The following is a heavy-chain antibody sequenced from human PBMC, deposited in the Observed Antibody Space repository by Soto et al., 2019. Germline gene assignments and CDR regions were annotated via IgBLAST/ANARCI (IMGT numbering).Heavy chain of an antibody. CDR3: AREGYNFGPFDY. CDR1: GGSLSSYY. J-gene: IGHJ4*02. D-gene: IGHD5-18*01. CDR2: ISYSGTT. V-gene: IGHV4-59*01. Sequence: PSETLSLTCTVSGGSLSSYYWSWLRRPPGMGLEWIASISYSGTTNYNSSLKSRVTISIDTSKNQFSLKFNSVTAADTAVYYCAREGYNFGPFDYWGQGALVTVSS.